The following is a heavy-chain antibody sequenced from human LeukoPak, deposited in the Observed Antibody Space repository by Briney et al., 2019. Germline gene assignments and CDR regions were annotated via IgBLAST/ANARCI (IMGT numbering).Heavy chain of an antibody. D-gene: IGHD3-10*01. CDR1: GFTFSSYE. Sequence: GGSLRLSCAASGFTFSSYEMNWVRQAPRTGLEWGSYISSSGSTIYYADSVKGRFTISRDNSKNMLYLQMNSLRAEDTAVYYCAKGRSPGGSGSYVFDYWGQGTLVTVS. CDR3: AKGRSPGGSGSYVFDY. J-gene: IGHJ4*02. CDR2: ISSSGSTI. V-gene: IGHV3-48*03.